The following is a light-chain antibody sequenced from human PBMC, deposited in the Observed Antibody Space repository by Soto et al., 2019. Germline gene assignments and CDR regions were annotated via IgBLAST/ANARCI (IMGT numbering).Light chain of an antibody. CDR1: SSAVGRHDH. CDR2: DVY. V-gene: IGLV2-14*03. J-gene: IGLJ2*01. CDR3: SSHAGSSQVV. Sequence: QSALTQPASVSVSPGQSITISCTGTSSAVGRHDHVSWYQQHPGKAPKLMIYDVYNRPSGVSSRFSGSKSGNTAALTISGLQAEDEADYHCSSHAGSSQVVFGGGTKVTVL.